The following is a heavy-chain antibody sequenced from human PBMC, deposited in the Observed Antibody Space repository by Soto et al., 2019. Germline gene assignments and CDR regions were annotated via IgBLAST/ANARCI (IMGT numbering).Heavy chain of an antibody. J-gene: IGHJ4*02. CDR1: GFTFSSYG. D-gene: IGHD4-17*01. CDR2: ISYDGSNK. Sequence: GGSLRLSCAASGFTFSSYGMHWVRQAPGKGLEWVAVISYDGSNKYYADSVKGRFTISRDNSKNTLYLQMNSLRAEDTAVYYCANDYGDYVGNYWGQGTLVTVSS. CDR3: ANDYGDYVGNY. V-gene: IGHV3-30*18.